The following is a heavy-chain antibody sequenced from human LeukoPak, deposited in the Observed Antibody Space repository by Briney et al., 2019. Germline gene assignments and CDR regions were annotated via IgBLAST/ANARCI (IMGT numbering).Heavy chain of an antibody. CDR3: ARDAGYCSGGSCLTFDY. CDR1: GFTFSSYA. Sequence: GGSLRLSCAASGFTFSSYAMNWVRQAPGKGLEWVSSISSSSSYIYYADSVKGRFTISRDNAKNSLYLQMNSLRAEDTAVYYCARDAGYCSGGSCLTFDYWGQGTLATVSS. CDR2: ISSSSSYI. D-gene: IGHD2-15*01. V-gene: IGHV3-21*01. J-gene: IGHJ4*02.